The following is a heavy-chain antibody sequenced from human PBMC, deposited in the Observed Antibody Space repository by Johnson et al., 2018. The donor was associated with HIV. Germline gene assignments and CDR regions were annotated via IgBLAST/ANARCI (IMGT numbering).Heavy chain of an antibody. CDR3: ARDRFPYYDFWSGYYRGAFDI. CDR2: ISYDGSNK. Sequence: QMQLVESGGGVVQPGRSLRLSCAASGFTFSSYAMHWVRQAPGKGLEGVAAISYDGSNKYYADSVKGRFTISRDNSKNTLYLQMNSLRAEDTAVYYCARDRFPYYDFWSGYYRGAFDIWGQGTMVTVSS. V-gene: IGHV3-30-3*01. D-gene: IGHD3-3*01. CDR1: GFTFSSYA. J-gene: IGHJ3*02.